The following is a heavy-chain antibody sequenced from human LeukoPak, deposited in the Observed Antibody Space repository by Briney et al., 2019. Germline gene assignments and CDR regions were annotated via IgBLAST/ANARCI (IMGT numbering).Heavy chain of an antibody. CDR2: IYYSGST. CDR3: ARDATGANWYFDL. D-gene: IGHD2-15*01. J-gene: IGHJ2*01. CDR1: GGPISSYY. Sequence: PSETLSLTCTVSGGPISSYYWSWIRQPPGKGLEWIGNIYYSGSTNYNSSLKSRVTISIDRSKNQFSLKLNSVTAADTAVYYCARDATGANWYFDLWGRGTLVTVSS. V-gene: IGHV4-59*01.